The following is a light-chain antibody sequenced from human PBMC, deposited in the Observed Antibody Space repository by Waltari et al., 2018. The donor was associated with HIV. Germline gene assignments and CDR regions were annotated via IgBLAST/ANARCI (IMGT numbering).Light chain of an antibody. CDR2: GAS. CDR3: QQSYSAPLT. Sequence: DIQMTQSPSSLSASVGDRVTITCRPSQSIRTYLIWYQQKLGKAPKLLVYGASSLHTGVPSRCSGSGSGTEFTLTISSLQPEDFATYYCQQSYSAPLTFGPGTKVDVK. CDR1: QSIRTY. J-gene: IGKJ3*01. V-gene: IGKV1-39*01.